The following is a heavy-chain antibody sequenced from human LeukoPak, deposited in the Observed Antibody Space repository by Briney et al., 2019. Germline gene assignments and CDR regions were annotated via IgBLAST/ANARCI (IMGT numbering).Heavy chain of an antibody. CDR2: IYYTGTT. D-gene: IGHD6-13*01. V-gene: IGHV4-4*02. CDR1: GGSISTTNW. CDR3: ARSLAGDGPTHNWFDP. J-gene: IGHJ5*02. Sequence: PSGTLSLICGVSGGSISTTNWWTWVRQPPGKDLEWIGSIYYTGTTYYNPSLKSRVTISVDTSKNQFSLRMTSVTAADTAVYYCARSLAGDGPTHNWFDPWGQGTLVTVSS.